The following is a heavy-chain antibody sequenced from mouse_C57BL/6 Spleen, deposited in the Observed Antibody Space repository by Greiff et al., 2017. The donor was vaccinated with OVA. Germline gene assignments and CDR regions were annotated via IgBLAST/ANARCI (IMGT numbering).Heavy chain of an antibody. CDR2: IHPNSGST. V-gene: IGHV1-64*01. J-gene: IGHJ3*01. CDR3: SSSGYSNYSWFSY. CDR1: GYTFTSYW. D-gene: IGHD2-5*01. Sequence: QVQLQQPGAELVKPGASVKLSCKASGYTFTSYWMHWVKQRPGQGLEWIGMIHPNSGSTKYNEKFKSKATLTVDKSSSTAHMPLSSLTSEDSAFLYCSSSGYSNYSWFSYWGQGTLVTVSA.